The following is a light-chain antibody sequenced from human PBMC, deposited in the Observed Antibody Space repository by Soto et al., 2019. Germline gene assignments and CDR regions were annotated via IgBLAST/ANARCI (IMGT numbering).Light chain of an antibody. CDR2: AAS. V-gene: IGKV1-6*01. CDR1: QDIRND. J-gene: IGKJ3*01. CDR3: LQAYNYPFT. Sequence: AIQMTQSPSSLSASVGDRVTITCRVSQDIRNDLGWYQQKPGQAPNLLIFAASTLQIGVPSRFSGSGSGTYFTLTISSLQPEDFATYYCLQAYNYPFTFGPGTTVDIK.